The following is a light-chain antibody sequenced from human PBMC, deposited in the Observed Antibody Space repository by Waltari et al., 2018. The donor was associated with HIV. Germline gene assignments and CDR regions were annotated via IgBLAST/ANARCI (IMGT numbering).Light chain of an antibody. CDR2: DVS. J-gene: IGLJ3*02. Sequence: QSPLTQPASVSGHPGQSVTITCTGTNIDVGNYNLVSCYQQHPGKAPKLLIYDVSKRPSGVSSRFSGSKSGYWASLTISGLLAEDESYYFCLTYVSDSGTWKFGGGTYLTV. CDR3: LTYVSDSGTWK. CDR1: NIDVGNYNL. V-gene: IGLV2-23*02.